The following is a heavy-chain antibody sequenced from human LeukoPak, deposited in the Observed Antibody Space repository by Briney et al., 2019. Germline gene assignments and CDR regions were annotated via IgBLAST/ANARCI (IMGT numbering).Heavy chain of an antibody. Sequence: ASVKVSCKASGYTFTGYYMHWVRQAPGQGLEWMGRINPNSGGTNYAQKFQGRVTMTRDTSISTAYMELSRLRSDDTAVYYCARDGMRGLQFLGYWGQGTLVTVSS. CDR2: INPNSGGT. CDR3: ARDGMRGLQFLGY. CDR1: GYTFTGYY. V-gene: IGHV1-2*06. J-gene: IGHJ4*02. D-gene: IGHD5-24*01.